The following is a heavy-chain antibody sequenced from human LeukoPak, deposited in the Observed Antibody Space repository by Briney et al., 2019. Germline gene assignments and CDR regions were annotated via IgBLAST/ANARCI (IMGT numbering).Heavy chain of an antibody. CDR3: ARHDHGYSSGRFDC. V-gene: IGHV4-59*01. J-gene: IGHJ4*02. Sequence: KPSETLSLTCTVSGGSINTYYWSWLRQSPGKGLEWLGFISYSGSTDYNPSLQGRVTISVDSSKNQFSLRLKSVTAADTAIYYCARHDHGYSSGRFDCWGQGILLTVSS. CDR1: GGSINTYY. D-gene: IGHD5-18*01. CDR2: ISYSGST.